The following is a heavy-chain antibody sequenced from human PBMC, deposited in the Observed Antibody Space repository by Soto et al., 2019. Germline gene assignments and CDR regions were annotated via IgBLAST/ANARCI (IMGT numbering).Heavy chain of an antibody. CDR2: IWYDGSNK. CDR3: ARSTVTTVWAAFDI. V-gene: IGHV3-33*01. J-gene: IGHJ3*02. D-gene: IGHD4-17*01. CDR1: GFTFSSYG. Sequence: GGSLRLSCAASGFTFSSYGMHWVRQAPGKGLEWVAVIWYDGSNKYYADSVKGRFTISRDNSKNTLYLQMNSLRAEDTAVYYCARSTVTTVWAAFDIWGQGTMVTVSS.